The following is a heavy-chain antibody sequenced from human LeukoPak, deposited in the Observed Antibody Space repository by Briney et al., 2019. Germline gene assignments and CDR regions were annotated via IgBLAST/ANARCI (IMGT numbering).Heavy chain of an antibody. CDR1: GFTFSNYG. D-gene: IGHD2/OR15-2a*01. CDR3: AKYVSAKGPPYALDV. J-gene: IGHJ6*02. CDR2: ISASGGTT. V-gene: IGHV3-23*01. Sequence: PGGSLRLSCAASGFTFSNYGMSWVRQAPGKGLEWVSLISASGGTTYYADSVKGRFTISRDNSENTLYLQMNSLRAEDTAVYYCAKYVSAKGPPYALDVWGQGTTVTVSS.